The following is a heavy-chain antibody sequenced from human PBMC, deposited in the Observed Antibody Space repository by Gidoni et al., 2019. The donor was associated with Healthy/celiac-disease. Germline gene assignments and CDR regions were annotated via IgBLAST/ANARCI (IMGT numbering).Heavy chain of an antibody. V-gene: IGHV3-9*01. CDR2: ISWNSGSI. J-gene: IGHJ3*02. CDR3: AKDIMGETSQDNAFDI. D-gene: IGHD2-2*01. Sequence: EVQLVASGGGLVKAGRAMRLSFAGTGVTFVGYAMHWVRQAPGKGLEVVSGISWNSGSIGYADSVKGRFTISRDNAKNSLYLQMNSLRAENTSLYYCAKDIMGETSQDNAFDIWGQGTMVTVSS. CDR1: GVTFVGYA.